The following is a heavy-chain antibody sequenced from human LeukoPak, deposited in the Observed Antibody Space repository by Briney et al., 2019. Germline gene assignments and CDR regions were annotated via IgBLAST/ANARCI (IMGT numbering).Heavy chain of an antibody. CDR1: GGSFSGYY. Sequence: SETLSLTCAVYGGSFSGYYWSWIRQPPGKGLEWIGYIHHSGSTYHNPSLKSRLIISLDTSKNQFSLKLNSVTAADTAVYYCANYGSGSYRFDPWGQGTLVTVSS. J-gene: IGHJ5*02. D-gene: IGHD3-10*01. CDR2: IHHSGST. CDR3: ANYGSGSYRFDP. V-gene: IGHV4-34*09.